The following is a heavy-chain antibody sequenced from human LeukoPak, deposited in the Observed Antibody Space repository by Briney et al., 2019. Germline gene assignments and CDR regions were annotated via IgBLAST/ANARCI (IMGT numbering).Heavy chain of an antibody. CDR3: AKQGGGGSGSRANWFDP. CDR2: ISASGDVT. V-gene: IGHV3-23*01. D-gene: IGHD3-10*01. CDR1: GFSFSAYP. Sequence: GGSLRLSCAASGFSFSAYPMGWVRQAPGKGLQWLSGISASGDVTFHADRVKGRFAISRDNSKNTLYLQMNSLRAEDTAVYYCAKQGGGGSGSRANWFDPWGQGTLVTVSS. J-gene: IGHJ5*02.